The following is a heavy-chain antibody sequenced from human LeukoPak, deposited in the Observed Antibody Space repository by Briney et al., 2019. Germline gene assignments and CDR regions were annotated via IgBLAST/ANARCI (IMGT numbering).Heavy chain of an antibody. CDR1: DGSISSSAYF. Sequence: SETLSLTCTVSDGSISSSAYFWAWIRQPPGKGLEWIRIMYDSGTTYYNPSLKSRFTISVDTSRNQFSLKLDFVTAADTAVYYCARLGSTSGRRAFDYWGQGTLVTVSS. CDR2: MYDSGTT. J-gene: IGHJ4*02. V-gene: IGHV4-39*01. D-gene: IGHD6-19*01. CDR3: ARLGSTSGRRAFDY.